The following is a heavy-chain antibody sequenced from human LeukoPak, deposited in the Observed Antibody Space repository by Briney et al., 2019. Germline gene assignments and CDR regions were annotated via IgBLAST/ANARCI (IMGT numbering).Heavy chain of an antibody. CDR1: GFTFSDYY. V-gene: IGHV3-11*01. D-gene: IGHD4-17*01. CDR2: ISSSGSTI. J-gene: IGHJ4*01. CDR3: GSDPNGDYVGALGY. Sequence: GGSLRLSCAASGFTFSDYYMSWIRQAPGKGLEWVSYISSSGSTIYYADSVKGRFTISRDNSKNTIYLQMNSLRAEDTAIYYCGSDPNGDYVGALGYWGRGTLVTVSS.